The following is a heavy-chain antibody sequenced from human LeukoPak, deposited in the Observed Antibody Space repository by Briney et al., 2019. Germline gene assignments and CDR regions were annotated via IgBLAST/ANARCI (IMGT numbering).Heavy chain of an antibody. CDR1: GGSINSGGYY. V-gene: IGHV4-61*08. Sequence: SETLSLTCTVSGGSINSGGYYWNWIRQPPGKGLEWIGYIYYSGSTNYNPSLKSRVTISVDTSKNQFSLKLSSVTAADTAVYYCARCYDFWSGSRFDYWGQGTLVTVSS. CDR2: IYYSGST. CDR3: ARCYDFWSGSRFDY. J-gene: IGHJ4*02. D-gene: IGHD3-3*01.